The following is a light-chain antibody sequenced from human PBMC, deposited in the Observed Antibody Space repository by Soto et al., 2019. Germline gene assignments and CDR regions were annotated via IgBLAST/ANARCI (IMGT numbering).Light chain of an antibody. CDR2: DAS. J-gene: IGKJ1*01. CDR3: QQSYSRPRT. V-gene: IGKV1-5*01. CDR1: QSMSNW. Sequence: DIQMTQSPSTLSASVVDRFTITFRASQSMSNWLAWYQQKPGKAPKLMIYDASSLESGAPSRFSGSGSGTDFTLTISSLQPEDFATYFCQQSYSRPRTFGQGTKVDIK.